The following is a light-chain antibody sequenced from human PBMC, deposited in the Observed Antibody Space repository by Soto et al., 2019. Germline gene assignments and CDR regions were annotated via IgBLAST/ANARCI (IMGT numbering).Light chain of an antibody. CDR3: QHTYTTPIT. Sequence: DIQMTQAPSSVSSSVVDIVTITCRASQGISSWLAWYQHKPGKAPKLLIYAASSLQSGVPSRFSGSGSGTDFTLTISSLQPEDFATYYCQHTYTTPITFGQGTRLEI. J-gene: IGKJ5*01. CDR1: QGISSW. V-gene: IGKV1-12*01. CDR2: AAS.